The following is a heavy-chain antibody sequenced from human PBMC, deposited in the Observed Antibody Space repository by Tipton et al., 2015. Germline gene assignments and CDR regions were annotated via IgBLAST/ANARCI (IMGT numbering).Heavy chain of an antibody. V-gene: IGHV4-59*01. J-gene: IGHJ4*02. CDR3: ARGVDRSGPYYDY. Sequence: TLSLTCTVSGGSISTYYWSWMRQPLGKGLEWIGYSSNSGSTNYNPSLKSRVIISLDTAKNQISLRLTSVTAADTAVYYCARGVDRSGPYYDYWGQGALVTVSS. D-gene: IGHD3-22*01. CDR2: SSNSGST. CDR1: GGSISTYY.